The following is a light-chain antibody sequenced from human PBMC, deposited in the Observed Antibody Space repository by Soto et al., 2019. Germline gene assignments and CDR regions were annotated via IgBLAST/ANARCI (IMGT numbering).Light chain of an antibody. Sequence: VGNKLSIPCRASQGISSDLAWYQQNPGKAPKLLIYAASTLQNGVPSTFRGSGSGTELTLAVSSLLPRDFAPNYCQQFYNCSSFGEGTRLEIK. CDR2: AAS. V-gene: IGKV1-9*01. CDR3: QQFYNCSS. J-gene: IGKJ5*01. CDR1: QGISSD.